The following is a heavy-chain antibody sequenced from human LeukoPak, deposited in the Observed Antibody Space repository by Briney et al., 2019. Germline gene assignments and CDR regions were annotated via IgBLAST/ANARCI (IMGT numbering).Heavy chain of an antibody. V-gene: IGHV3-23*01. CDR2: ISGSGGDA. J-gene: IGHJ4*02. D-gene: IGHD6-19*01. CDR3: ATSRYSSGWDYFDY. Sequence: PGGSLRLSCAPSGFTFSIYAMSWLRQPPGKGLEWVSTISGSGGDAYYADSVKGRFTISRDNSKNTLYLQMNSLRAEDTAVYYCATSRYSSGWDYFDYCGQGTLVTVSS. CDR1: GFTFSIYA.